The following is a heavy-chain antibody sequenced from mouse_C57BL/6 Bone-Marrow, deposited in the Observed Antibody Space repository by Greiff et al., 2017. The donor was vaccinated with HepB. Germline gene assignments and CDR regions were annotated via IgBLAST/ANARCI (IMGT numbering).Heavy chain of an antibody. J-gene: IGHJ2*01. CDR2: IYPGSGST. Sequence: VQLQQPGAELVKPGASVKMSCKASGYTFTSYWITWVKQRPGQGLEWIGDIYPGSGSTNYNEKFKSKATLTVDTSSSTAYMQLSSLTSEDSAVYYCAREGCWLQDYFDYWGQGTTLTVSS. D-gene: IGHD1-2*01. V-gene: IGHV1-55*01. CDR3: AREGCWLQDYFDY. CDR1: GYTFTSYW.